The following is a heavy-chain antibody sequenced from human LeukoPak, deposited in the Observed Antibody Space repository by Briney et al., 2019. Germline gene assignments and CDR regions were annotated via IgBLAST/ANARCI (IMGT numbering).Heavy chain of an antibody. D-gene: IGHD6-13*01. J-gene: IGHJ4*02. CDR1: GGSISSGGYS. V-gene: IGHV4-30-2*01. Sequence: SETLSLTYAVSGGSISSGGYSWSWIRQPPGKGLEWIGYIYHSGSTYYNPSLKSRVTISVDRSKNQFSLELSSVTAADTAVYYCARGGYSSSWYYYYYWGQGTLVTVSS. CDR3: ARGGYSSSWYYYYY. CDR2: IYHSGST.